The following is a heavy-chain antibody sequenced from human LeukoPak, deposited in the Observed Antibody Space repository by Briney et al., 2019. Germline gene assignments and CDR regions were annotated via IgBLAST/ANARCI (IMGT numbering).Heavy chain of an antibody. J-gene: IGHJ4*02. CDR1: GFTLSHYY. CDR3: ARRTAGPGYFFDF. CDR2: ISSRSPTF. Sequence: PGGSLRLSCAASGFTLSHYYMSWIRQPAGKGLECVSYISSRSPTFYYADSVKGRSTTSRDDAANSLSLQMNSLRAEDTGLYYCARRTAGPGYFFDFCGQGILVTVSS. V-gene: IGHV3-11*04. D-gene: IGHD6-25*01.